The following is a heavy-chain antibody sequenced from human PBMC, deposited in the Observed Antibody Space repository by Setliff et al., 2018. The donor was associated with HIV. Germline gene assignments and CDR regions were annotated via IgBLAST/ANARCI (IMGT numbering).Heavy chain of an antibody. CDR3: AREDYDFWSGFYTSDYYYYMDV. Sequence: GGSLRLSCAASGFTFSSYWMTWVRQAPGKGLEWVANIKQDGSEKYHVDSVKGRFTISRDNAKNSLYLQMNSLRAEDTAVYYCAREDYDFWSGFYTSDYYYYMDVWGKGTPVTVSS. CDR2: IKQDGSEK. J-gene: IGHJ6*03. V-gene: IGHV3-7*03. D-gene: IGHD3-3*01. CDR1: GFTFSSYW.